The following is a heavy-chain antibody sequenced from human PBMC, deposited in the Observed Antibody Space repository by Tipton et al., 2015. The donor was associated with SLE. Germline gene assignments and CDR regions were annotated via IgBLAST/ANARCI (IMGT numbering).Heavy chain of an antibody. D-gene: IGHD1-1*01. V-gene: IGHV1-69*04. CDR3: ARDAGTTDN. CDR2: IIPIIGIA. CDR1: GGTFSSDG. Sequence: QSGAEVKKPGSSVKVSCKASGGTFSSDGISWVRQAPGKGLEWMGLIIPIIGIANYAQKFQGRVTITADKSTSTAYMELSSLRSEDTAVYYCARDAGTTDNWGQGTLVTVSS. J-gene: IGHJ4*02.